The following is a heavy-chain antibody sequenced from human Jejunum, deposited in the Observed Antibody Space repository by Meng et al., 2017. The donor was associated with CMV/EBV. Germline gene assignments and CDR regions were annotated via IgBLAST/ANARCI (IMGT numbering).Heavy chain of an antibody. V-gene: IGHV1-2*02. CDR1: GYDSTDYY. Sequence: CKASGYDSTDYYIQWVRRAPGQAPEWMGWINPKTGGPRYSAKFQGRVTLTSDTSLNTAFLDLSGLTSDDTAVYYCTRRKTDTGWVYWGQGTLVTVSS. CDR3: TRRKTDTGWVY. D-gene: IGHD1-14*01. J-gene: IGHJ4*02. CDR2: INPKTGGP.